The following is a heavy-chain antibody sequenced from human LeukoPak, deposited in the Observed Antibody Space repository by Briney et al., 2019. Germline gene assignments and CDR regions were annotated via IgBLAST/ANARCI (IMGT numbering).Heavy chain of an antibody. CDR3: ARVRVTTGRPTFDY. CDR2: IYYSGNT. D-gene: IGHD4-11*01. Sequence: SQTLSLTCSVSGGSISSGDYYWSWIRQPPGKGLEWIAYIYYSGNTFYNPSLKSRVAISVDTSKNQFSLKLSSVTAADSAVYYCARVRVTTGRPTFDYWGQGTLVTVSS. J-gene: IGHJ4*02. V-gene: IGHV4-30-4*08. CDR1: GGSISSGDYY.